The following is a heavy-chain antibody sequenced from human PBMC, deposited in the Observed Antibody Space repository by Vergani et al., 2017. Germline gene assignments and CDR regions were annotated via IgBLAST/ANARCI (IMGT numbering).Heavy chain of an antibody. V-gene: IGHV3-21*01. CDR1: GFTFSSYS. CDR3: ARYPPCGSSRLGMDV. CDR2: ISSSSSYI. D-gene: IGHD6-13*01. J-gene: IGHJ6*04. Sequence: EVQLVESGGGLVKPGGSLRLSCAASGFTFSSYSMNWVRQAPGKGLEWVSSISSSSSYIDYADSVKGRFTISRDNAKNSLYLQMNSRRAEDTAVYYCARYPPCGSSRLGMDVWGKGTTVTVSS.